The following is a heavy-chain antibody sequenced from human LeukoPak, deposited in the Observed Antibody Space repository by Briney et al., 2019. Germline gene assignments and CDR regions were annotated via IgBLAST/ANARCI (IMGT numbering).Heavy chain of an antibody. Sequence: SEILSLTCTVSGGSISSYYWSWIRQPPGNGLEWIGYVYSSGSTNYNPSLKSRVTISVDTSKNQFSLKLSSVTAADTAVYYCARYSYGGYYFDYWGQGTLVTVSS. CDR1: GGSISSYY. D-gene: IGHD5-18*01. J-gene: IGHJ4*02. V-gene: IGHV4-59*01. CDR2: VYSSGST. CDR3: ARYSYGGYYFDY.